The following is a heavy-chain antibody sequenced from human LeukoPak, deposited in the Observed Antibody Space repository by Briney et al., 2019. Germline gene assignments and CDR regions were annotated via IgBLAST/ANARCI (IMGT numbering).Heavy chain of an antibody. CDR1: GASISPYY. D-gene: IGHD3-16*01. CDR2: IYTSGRT. V-gene: IGHV4-4*07. Sequence: PSETLSLTCTVSGASISPYYWSWLRQPAGKGLEWIGHIYTSGRTKYNPSLMRGVTMSLDTSKSQFYLKLSNVTAEDTAVCYVAGHGVPRTLDCLVRGTLVTVSS. J-gene: IGHJ4*02. CDR3: AGHGVPRTLDC.